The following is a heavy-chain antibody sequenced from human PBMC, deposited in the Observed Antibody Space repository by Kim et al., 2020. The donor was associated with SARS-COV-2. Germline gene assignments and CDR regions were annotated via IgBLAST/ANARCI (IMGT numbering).Heavy chain of an antibody. D-gene: IGHD2-15*01. Sequence: THNPSPQSQLTKSEDTSKNQFSLTLRSVTAADTAVYYCARVGVAYGMDVWGQGTTVTVSS. CDR3: ARVGVAYGMDV. V-gene: IGHV4-59*01. J-gene: IGHJ6*02.